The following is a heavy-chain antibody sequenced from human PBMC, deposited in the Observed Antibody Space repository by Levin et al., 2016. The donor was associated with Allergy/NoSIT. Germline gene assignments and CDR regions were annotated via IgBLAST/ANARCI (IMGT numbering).Heavy chain of an antibody. CDR1: GGSFSGYY. D-gene: IGHD3-10*01. Sequence: GSLRLSCAVYGGSFSGYYWSWIRQPPGKGLEWIGEINHSGSTNYNPSLKSRVTISVDTSKNQFSLKLSSVTAADTAVYYCASTTGLLWFGEPRGTRFDYWGQGTLVTVSS. CDR2: INHSGST. CDR3: ASTTGLLWFGEPRGTRFDY. J-gene: IGHJ4*02. V-gene: IGHV4-34*01.